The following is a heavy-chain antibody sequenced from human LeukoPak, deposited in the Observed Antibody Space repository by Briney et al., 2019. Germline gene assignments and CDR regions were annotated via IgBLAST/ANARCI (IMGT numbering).Heavy chain of an antibody. CDR1: GFTFSSYA. D-gene: IGHD1-26*01. Sequence: PGGSLRLSCAASGFTFSSYAMNWVRQAPGKGLEWVSYISSSSSTIYYADSVKGRFTISRDNAKNSLYLQMNSLRAEDTAVYYCARVRGIFAFDIWGQGTMVTVSS. V-gene: IGHV3-48*01. CDR3: ARVRGIFAFDI. CDR2: ISSSSSTI. J-gene: IGHJ3*02.